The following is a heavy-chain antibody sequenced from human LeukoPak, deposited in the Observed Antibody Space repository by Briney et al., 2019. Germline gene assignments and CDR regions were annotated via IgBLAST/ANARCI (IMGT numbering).Heavy chain of an antibody. J-gene: IGHJ6*03. CDR3: ARAYCSGGSCYSGPTVSYYMDV. V-gene: IGHV1-18*01. CDR1: GYTFTSYG. D-gene: IGHD2-15*01. CDR2: ISAYNGNT. Sequence: GASVKVSCKASGYTFTSYGISWVRQAPGQGLEWMGWISAYNGNTNYAQKLQGRVTMTTDTSTSTAYMELRSLRSDDTAVYYCARAYCSGGSCYSGPTVSYYMDVWGKGTTVTVSS.